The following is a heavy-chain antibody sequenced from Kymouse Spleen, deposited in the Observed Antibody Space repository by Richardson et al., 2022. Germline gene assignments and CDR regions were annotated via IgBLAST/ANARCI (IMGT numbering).Heavy chain of an antibody. CDR2: INHSGST. J-gene: IGHJ5*02. CDR1: GGSFSGYY. V-gene: IGHV4-34*01. CDR3: ARGMTTVNWFDP. D-gene: IGHD4-11,IGHD4-11*01. Sequence: QVQLQQWGAGLLKPSETLSLTCAVYGGSFSGYYWSWIRQPPGKGLEWIGEINHSGSTNYNPSLKSRVTISVDTSKNQFSLKLSSVTAADTAVYYCARGMTTVNWFDPWGQGTLVTVSS.